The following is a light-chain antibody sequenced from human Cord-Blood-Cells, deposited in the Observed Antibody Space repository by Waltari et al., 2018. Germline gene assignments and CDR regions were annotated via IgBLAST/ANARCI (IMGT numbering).Light chain of an antibody. J-gene: IGLJ1*01. CDR3: SSYTSSSTPYV. Sequence: QSALTQPASVSGSPGQSITISCTGTSSDAGGYNYVSWYQQHPGTAPKLMIYDVSNRPSGVSNRFSGSKSGNTASLTISGLQAEDEADYYCSSYTSSSTPYVFGTGTKVTVL. CDR1: SSDAGGYNY. CDR2: DVS. V-gene: IGLV2-14*01.